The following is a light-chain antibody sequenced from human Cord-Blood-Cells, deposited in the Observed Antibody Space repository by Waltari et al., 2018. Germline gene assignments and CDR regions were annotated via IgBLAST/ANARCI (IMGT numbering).Light chain of an antibody. CDR1: QSLLDSDDGNTY. J-gene: IGKJ2*03. CDR3: MQRIEFPDS. CDR2: TLS. Sequence: DIVMTQTPLSLPVTPGEPASISCRSSQSLLDSDDGNTYLDWYLQKPGQSPQLLIYTLSYRASEGLARFSGSGSGTDFTLKISRVEAEYVGVYYCMQRIEFPDSFGQGTKLEIK. V-gene: IGKV2-40*01.